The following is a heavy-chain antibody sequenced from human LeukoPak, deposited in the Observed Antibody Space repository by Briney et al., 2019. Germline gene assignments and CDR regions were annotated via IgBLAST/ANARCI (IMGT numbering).Heavy chain of an antibody. J-gene: IGHJ4*02. CDR3: AKGKQWGTSVVTPFDY. V-gene: IGHV3-43*01. D-gene: IGHD4-23*01. Sequence: PGGSLRLSCAASGFNLDDYTMQWVRQAPGKGLEWVSLISWDGDSIYYADSVKGRFTISRDNSKNSLYLQMYSLRTEDTALYFCAKGKQWGTSVVTPFDYWGQGTLVTVSS. CDR2: ISWDGDSI. CDR1: GFNLDDYT.